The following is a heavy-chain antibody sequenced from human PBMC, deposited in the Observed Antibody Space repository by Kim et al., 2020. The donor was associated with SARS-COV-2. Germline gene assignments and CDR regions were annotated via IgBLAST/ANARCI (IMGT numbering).Heavy chain of an antibody. V-gene: IGHV3-7*03. D-gene: IGHD2-2*01. CDR1: GFTFSSYW. CDR2: IKQDGSEK. Sequence: GGSLRLSCAASGFTFSSYWMSWVRQAPGKGLEWVANIKQDGSEKYYVDSVKGRFTISRDNAKNSLYLQMNSLRAEDTAVYYCARDRKWPRSSFDYWGQGTLVTVSS. CDR3: ARDRKWPRSSFDY. J-gene: IGHJ4*02.